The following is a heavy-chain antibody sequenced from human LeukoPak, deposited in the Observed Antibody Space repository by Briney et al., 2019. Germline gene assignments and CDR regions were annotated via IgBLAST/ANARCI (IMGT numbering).Heavy chain of an antibody. CDR2: ICSSSSTI. J-gene: IGHJ4*02. CDR1: GFTLSSYS. V-gene: IGHV3-48*01. CDR3: ARVTLSSANFDY. Sequence: GGSLRLSCAASGFTLSSYSMNWVRQAPGKGLEWVSYICSSSSTIYYADSVDGRFTISRNNTKNSLSLQMNILRADDTVMYYCARVTLSSANFDYWGQGTLVTVSS. D-gene: IGHD2/OR15-2a*01.